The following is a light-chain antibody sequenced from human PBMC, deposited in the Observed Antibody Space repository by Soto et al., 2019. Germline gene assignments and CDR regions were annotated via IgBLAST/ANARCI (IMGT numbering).Light chain of an antibody. J-gene: IGKJ2*01. CDR2: GAS. V-gene: IGKV3-20*01. CDR1: QSVSSSY. CDR3: QQYGSSPPT. Sequence: EIVLTQSPGTLSLSPGERATLSCRASQSVSSSYLAWYQHKPGQAPRLLIYGASSRATGIPDRFSGSGSGTDFPLTISRLEPEDFAVYYCQQYGSSPPTFGQGTKREIK.